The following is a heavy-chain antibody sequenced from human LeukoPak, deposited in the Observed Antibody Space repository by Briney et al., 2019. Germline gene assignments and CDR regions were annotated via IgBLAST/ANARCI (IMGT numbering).Heavy chain of an antibody. D-gene: IGHD2-2*01. CDR2: ISVNNGGT. V-gene: IGHV1-18*01. J-gene: IGHJ1*01. Sequence: ASAKVSCKASGYTFTTYSLAWVRQAPGQSLEWVGWISVNNGGTNYAQSFQDRVTLTRDTSTNTAYLELRSLRSDDTAIIYCATATQPRGYFLHWGQGTLVTVSS. CDR1: GYTFTTYS. CDR3: ATATQPRGYFLH.